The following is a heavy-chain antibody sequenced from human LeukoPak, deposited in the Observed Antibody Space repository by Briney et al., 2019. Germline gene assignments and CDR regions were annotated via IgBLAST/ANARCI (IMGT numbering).Heavy chain of an antibody. CDR2: IYTSGST. CDR1: GGSISSGSYY. D-gene: IGHD5-18*01. CDR3: ARLGTGIQLWQRYYYYMDV. V-gene: IGHV4-61*02. Sequence: SETLSLTCTVSGGSISSGSYYWSWIRQPAGKGLEWIGRIYTSGSTNYNPSLKSRVTISVDTSKNQFSLKLSSVTAADTTVYYCARLGTGIQLWQRYYYYMDVWGKGTTVTISS. J-gene: IGHJ6*03.